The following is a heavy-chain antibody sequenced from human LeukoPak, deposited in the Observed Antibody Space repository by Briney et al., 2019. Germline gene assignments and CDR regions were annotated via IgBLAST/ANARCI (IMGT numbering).Heavy chain of an antibody. CDR3: ARAGPSVGMDV. D-gene: IGHD1-14*01. Sequence: GGSLRLSCAASGFTFSSYWMHWVRHAPGKGLVWVSRINSDGSSTSYADSVKGRFTISRDNSKNTLYLQMNSLRAEDTAVYYCARAGPSVGMDVWGQGTTVTVSS. CDR2: INSDGSST. CDR1: GFTFSSYW. J-gene: IGHJ6*02. V-gene: IGHV3-74*01.